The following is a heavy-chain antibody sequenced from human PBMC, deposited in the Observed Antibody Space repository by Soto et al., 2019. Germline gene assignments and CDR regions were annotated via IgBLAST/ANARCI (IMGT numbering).Heavy chain of an antibody. Sequence: EVPLVESGGGLVQPGGSLRLSCAASGFTFSSYWMHWVRQAPGKGLVCVSHINSDGSSTIYADSVKDRFTISRDNAKNTLYLQVNSLRADDTAVYYCARGPPVVSSSRGDGMHVWGQGTTVTVSS. CDR2: INSDGSST. J-gene: IGHJ6*02. V-gene: IGHV3-74*01. D-gene: IGHD2-15*01. CDR3: ARGPPVVSSSRGDGMHV. CDR1: GFTFSSYW.